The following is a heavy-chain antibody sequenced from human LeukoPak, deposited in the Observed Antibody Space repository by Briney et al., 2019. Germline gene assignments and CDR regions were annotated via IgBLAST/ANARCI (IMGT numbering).Heavy chain of an antibody. CDR3: ASSQGVLVRGAFDI. CDR2: IKQDGSEK. D-gene: IGHD2-8*01. CDR1: GFTFSSYW. V-gene: IGHV3-7*01. J-gene: IGHJ3*02. Sequence: GGSLRLSCAASGFTFSSYWMSWVRQAPGKGLEWVANIKQDGSEKYYVDSVKGRFTISRDNAKNSLYLQMNSLRAEDTAVYYCASSQGVLVRGAFDIWGQGTMVTVSS.